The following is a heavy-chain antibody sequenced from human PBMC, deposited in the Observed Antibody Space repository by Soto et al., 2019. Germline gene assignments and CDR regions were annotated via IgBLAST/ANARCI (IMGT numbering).Heavy chain of an antibody. V-gene: IGHV1-18*01. CDR1: GYTFTSYA. CDR3: ARDDPPRAY. CDR2: INAYNGHI. J-gene: IGHJ4*02. Sequence: QVQLVQSGDEVKKPGASVKVSCKASGYTFTSYAVSWVRQAPGQGLEWMGWINAYNGHIKYAQKLQGRVTMTSDTSTSTAYMELRSLRSDDTAVYYCARDDPPRAYWGQGTLVTVSS.